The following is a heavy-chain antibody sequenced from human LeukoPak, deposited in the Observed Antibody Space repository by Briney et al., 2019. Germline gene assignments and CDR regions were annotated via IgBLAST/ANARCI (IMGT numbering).Heavy chain of an antibody. CDR2: ISSSSSYI. J-gene: IGHJ4*02. D-gene: IGHD3-22*01. V-gene: IGHV3-21*01. CDR3: ARDAGVNYYDSSGYVDY. Sequence: GGSLRLSCAASGFTFSSYSMNWVRQAPGKGLEWVSSISSSSSYIYYADSVKGRFTISRDNAKNSLYLQMNSLRAEDTAVYYCARDAGVNYYDSSGYVDYWGQGALVTVSS. CDR1: GFTFSSYS.